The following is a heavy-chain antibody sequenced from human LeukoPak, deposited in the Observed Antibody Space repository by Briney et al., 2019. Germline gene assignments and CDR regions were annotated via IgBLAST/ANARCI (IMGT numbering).Heavy chain of an antibody. V-gene: IGHV4-30-2*02. CDR3: ASYSYYYDSSGYFDY. CDR1: GGSISSGGYS. D-gene: IGHD3-22*01. J-gene: IGHJ4*02. Sequence: SSETLSLTCAVSGGSISSGGYSWSWIRQPPGKGLEWIGYIYHSGSTYYNPSLKSRVTISVDRSKNQFSLKLSSVTAADTAVYYCASYSYYYDSSGYFDYWGQGTLVTVSS. CDR2: IYHSGST.